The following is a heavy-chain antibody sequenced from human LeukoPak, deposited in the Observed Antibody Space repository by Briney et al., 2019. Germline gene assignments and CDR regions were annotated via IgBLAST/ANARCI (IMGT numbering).Heavy chain of an antibody. CDR3: ARPSGTWGAFDI. Sequence: GGSLRLSCAASGFTFSIYGMHWVRQAPGKGLEWVAVIWNDGSNQYYADSVKGRFTISRDNSMNTLYLQMNSLIFEDTALYYCARPSGTWGAFDIWGQGTMVTVSS. J-gene: IGHJ3*02. D-gene: IGHD1-7*01. V-gene: IGHV3-33*01. CDR1: GFTFSIYG. CDR2: IWNDGSNQ.